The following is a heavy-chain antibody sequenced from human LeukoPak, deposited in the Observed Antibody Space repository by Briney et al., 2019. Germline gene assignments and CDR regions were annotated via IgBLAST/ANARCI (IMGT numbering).Heavy chain of an antibody. D-gene: IGHD2-21*02. V-gene: IGHV3-64*01. CDR2: ISSNGGST. CDR1: GFTFSSYA. CDR3: ARGPHCGGDCYSYYYYYYMDV. J-gene: IGHJ6*03. Sequence: GGSLRLSCAASGFTFSSYAMHWVRQAPGKGLEYVSAISSNGGSTYYASSVKGRFTISRDNSKNTLYLQMGSLRAEDMAVYYCARGPHCGGDCYSYYYYYYMDVWGKGTTVTVSS.